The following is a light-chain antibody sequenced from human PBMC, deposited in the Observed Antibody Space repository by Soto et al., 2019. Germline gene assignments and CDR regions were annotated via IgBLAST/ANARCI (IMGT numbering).Light chain of an antibody. Sequence: IRMTQSPSSLSASTGDRITITCRASQGISSYLAWYQQKPGRAPKLLISATSTLQTGVPSRFRGSGSATGFTLTISCLQSEDFATYYCQQYYSYPRTFGQGTKLEI. CDR1: QGISSY. V-gene: IGKV1-8*01. J-gene: IGKJ2*01. CDR3: QQYYSYPRT. CDR2: ATS.